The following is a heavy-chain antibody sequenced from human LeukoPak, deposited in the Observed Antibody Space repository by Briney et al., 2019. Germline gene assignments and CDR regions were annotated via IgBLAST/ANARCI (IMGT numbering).Heavy chain of an antibody. CDR3: AVNGVAAYYFDY. CDR2: TNSDGRST. CDR1: GFTFSRNW. Sequence: GGSLRLSCAASGFTFSRNWMHWVRQVPGKGLVWVSRTNSDGRSTNYADSVKGRFTISRDNAKNTLYLQMNSLRAEDTAVYYCAVNGVAAYYFDYWGQGTLVTVSS. J-gene: IGHJ4*02. D-gene: IGHD2-15*01. V-gene: IGHV3-74*01.